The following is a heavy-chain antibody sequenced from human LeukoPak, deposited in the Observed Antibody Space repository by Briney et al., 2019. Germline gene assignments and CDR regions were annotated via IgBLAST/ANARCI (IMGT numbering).Heavy chain of an antibody. CDR1: GFTFSSYS. CDR2: ISSSSSYI. J-gene: IGHJ5*02. CDR3: AWSGYSYGSLLRGFDP. Sequence: GGSLRLSCAASGFTFSSYSMNWVRQAPGKGLEWVSSISSSSSYIYYADSVKGRFTISRDNAKNSLYLQMNSLRAEDTAVYYCAWSGYSYGSLLRGFDPWGQGTLVTVSS. V-gene: IGHV3-21*01. D-gene: IGHD5-18*01.